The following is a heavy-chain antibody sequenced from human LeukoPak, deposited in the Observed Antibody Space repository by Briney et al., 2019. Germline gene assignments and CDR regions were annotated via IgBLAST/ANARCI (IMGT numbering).Heavy chain of an antibody. Sequence: GGSLRLSCTASGFPFNRFAMSWVRQAPGQGLAWVSAISGGGDAHYADSVKGRFTISRDNSKNTLFLHMNSLTADDTALYYCAREGITGADSWGQGTLVSVSS. J-gene: IGHJ4*02. D-gene: IGHD1-26*01. CDR2: ISGGGDA. CDR3: AREGITGADS. V-gene: IGHV3-23*01. CDR1: GFPFNRFA.